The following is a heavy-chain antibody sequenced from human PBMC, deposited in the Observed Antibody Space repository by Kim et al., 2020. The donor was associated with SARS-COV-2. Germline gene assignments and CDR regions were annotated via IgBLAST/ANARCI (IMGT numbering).Heavy chain of an antibody. Sequence: GGSLRLSCAASGFTFSNAWMSWVRQAPGKGLEWVGRIKSKTDGGTTDYAAPVKGRFTISRDDSKNTLYLQMNSLKTEDTAVYYCTTGTYCGGDCYGAFDIWGQGTMVTVSS. J-gene: IGHJ3*02. CDR1: GFTFSNAW. CDR3: TTGTYCGGDCYGAFDI. D-gene: IGHD2-21*02. V-gene: IGHV3-15*01. CDR2: IKSKTDGGTT.